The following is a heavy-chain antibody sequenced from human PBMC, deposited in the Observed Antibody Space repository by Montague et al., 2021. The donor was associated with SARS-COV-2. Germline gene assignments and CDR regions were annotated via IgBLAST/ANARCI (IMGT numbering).Heavy chain of an antibody. CDR1: GFTFSSYS. Sequence: SLRLSCAASGFTFSSYSMNWVRQAPGKGLEWVSSISSSSSYIYYADSVKGRFTISRDNAKNSLYLQMNGLRAEDTAVYYCARDRRRDEITIFGVVPHYYYYGMDVWGQGTTVTVSS. D-gene: IGHD3-3*01. CDR3: ARDRRRDEITIFGVVPHYYYYGMDV. V-gene: IGHV3-21*01. J-gene: IGHJ6*02. CDR2: ISSSSSYI.